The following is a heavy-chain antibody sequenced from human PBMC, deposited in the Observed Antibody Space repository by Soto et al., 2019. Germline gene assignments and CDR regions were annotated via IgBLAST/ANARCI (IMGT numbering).Heavy chain of an antibody. Sequence: PGGSLRLSCATYGFTLNDAWLSWVRQAPGKGLEWVGRLKGRNVGGTIDYAAPVTGRFTISSDESQNTLHLQMNSLKIEDTAVYYCTAEFGYSSGQTDHWGQGA. CDR1: GFTLNDAW. J-gene: IGHJ4*02. CDR2: LKGRNVGGTI. D-gene: IGHD6-19*01. V-gene: IGHV3-15*07. CDR3: TAEFGYSSGQTDH.